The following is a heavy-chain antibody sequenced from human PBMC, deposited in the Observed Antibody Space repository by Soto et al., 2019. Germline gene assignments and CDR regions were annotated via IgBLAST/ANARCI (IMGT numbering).Heavy chain of an antibody. Sequence: SETLSLTCTVSGGSISSYYWSWIRQPPGKGLEWIGYIYYSGSPNYNPSLKSRVTISVDTSKNQFSLKLSSVTAADTAVYYCARHYYDSSGYYYAESYYFDYWGQGTLVTVSS. V-gene: IGHV4-59*01. CDR2: IYYSGSP. J-gene: IGHJ4*02. D-gene: IGHD3-22*01. CDR3: ARHYYDSSGYYYAESYYFDY. CDR1: GGSISSYY.